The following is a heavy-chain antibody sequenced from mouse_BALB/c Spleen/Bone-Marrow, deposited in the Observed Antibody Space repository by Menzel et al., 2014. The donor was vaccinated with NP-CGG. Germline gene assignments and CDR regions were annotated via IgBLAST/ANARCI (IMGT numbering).Heavy chain of an antibody. CDR3: AEITTAAYYVMDY. Sequence: VQLQQSGAELVKPGASVKLSCTASGFNIEDTYMHWVKQRPEQGLEWIGRIDPANGNTKYDPKFQGKATITADTSSNTDYLQLSIQTSEDTAVYYCAEITTAAYYVMDYWGQGTSVTVSS. V-gene: IGHV14-3*02. J-gene: IGHJ4*01. CDR2: IDPANGNT. D-gene: IGHD1-2*01. CDR1: GFNIEDTY.